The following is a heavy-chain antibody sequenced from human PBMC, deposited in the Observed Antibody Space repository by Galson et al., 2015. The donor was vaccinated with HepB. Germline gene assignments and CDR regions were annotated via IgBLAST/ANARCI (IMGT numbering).Heavy chain of an antibody. D-gene: IGHD1-26*01. J-gene: IGHJ4*02. CDR2: IYTSGST. CDR3: ARGIVGATRDFYIDY. V-gene: IGHV4-4*07. Sequence: ETLSLTCTVSGGSISSYYWSWIRQPAGKGLEWIGRIYTSGSTNYNPTLKSRVSMSVDTSKNQFSLKLSAVTAADTAVYYCARGIVGATRDFYIDYWGQGTLVTVSS. CDR1: GGSISSYY.